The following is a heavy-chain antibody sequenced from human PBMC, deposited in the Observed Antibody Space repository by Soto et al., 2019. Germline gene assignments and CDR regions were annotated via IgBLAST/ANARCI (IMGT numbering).Heavy chain of an antibody. V-gene: IGHV4-31*03. Sequence: QVPLQESGPGLVKPSQTLSLTCTVSGGSISSGGYYWSWIRQHPGKGLEWIGYIYYSGSTYYNPSLKSRVTISVDTSKNQFSLKLSFVPAADTAVYYCARVISYGYFDYWGQGTLVTVSS. CDR2: IYYSGST. CDR3: ARVISYGYFDY. J-gene: IGHJ4*02. D-gene: IGHD1-26*01. CDR1: GGSISSGGYY.